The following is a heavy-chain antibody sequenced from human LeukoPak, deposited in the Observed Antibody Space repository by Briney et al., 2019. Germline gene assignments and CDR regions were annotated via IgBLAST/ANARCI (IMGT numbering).Heavy chain of an antibody. J-gene: IGHJ4*02. CDR1: GFTFSSYA. V-gene: IGHV3-23*01. Sequence: GGSLRLSCAASGFTFSSYAMSWVRQAPGKGLEWVSAISGSGGSTYYADSVKGRFTISRDNSKNTLYLQMNSLRAEDTAVYYCAKDKLRSSGYYIDYWGQGTLVTVFS. D-gene: IGHD3-22*01. CDR2: ISGSGGST. CDR3: AKDKLRSSGYYIDY.